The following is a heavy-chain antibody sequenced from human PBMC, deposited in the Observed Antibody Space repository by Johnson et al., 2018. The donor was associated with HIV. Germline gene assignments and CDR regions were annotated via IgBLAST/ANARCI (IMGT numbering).Heavy chain of an antibody. CDR2: ISYDGSTK. V-gene: IGHV3-30*04. CDR3: ARGGIAAKEPWRAFDI. J-gene: IGHJ3*02. D-gene: IGHD6-13*01. Sequence: QVQLVESGGGVVQPGRSLRLSCAASGFTFSSYAMHWVRQAPGKGLEWVAVISYDGSTKYYADSVKGRFTISRDHSKNKLYLQMNSLRVEDTAVYYCARGGIAAKEPWRAFDIWGQGTMVTVSS. CDR1: GFTFSSYA.